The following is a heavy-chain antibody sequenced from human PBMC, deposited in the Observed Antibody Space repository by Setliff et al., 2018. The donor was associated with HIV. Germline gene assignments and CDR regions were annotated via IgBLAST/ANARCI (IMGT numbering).Heavy chain of an antibody. J-gene: IGHJ6*03. V-gene: IGHV3-30*07. Sequence: GGSLRLSCAASGFIFSSYAMHWVRQAPGKGLEWVAVMSYDGNNKYYADSVKGRFTISRDNSKNTLYLQMNSLRAEDTAVYYCARDKDYYDYSGYYYIYYYMDVWGKGTTVTVSS. CDR1: GFIFSSYA. CDR2: MSYDGNNK. D-gene: IGHD3-22*01. CDR3: ARDKDYYDYSGYYYIYYYMDV.